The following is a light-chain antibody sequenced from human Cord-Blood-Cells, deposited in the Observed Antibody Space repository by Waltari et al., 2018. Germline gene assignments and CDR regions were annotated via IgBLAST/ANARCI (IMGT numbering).Light chain of an antibody. V-gene: IGKV3-20*01. CDR3: QQYGSSPIT. CDR1: QSVSSSY. Sequence: EMGFKQSPGTLALSQGERATLSCRASQSVSSSYLGWYQQKPGQAPRLLIYGASSMATGIPDRFSGSGSGTDFTLTISRLEPEDFAVYYCQQYGSSPITFGQGTRLEIK. CDR2: GAS. J-gene: IGKJ5*01.